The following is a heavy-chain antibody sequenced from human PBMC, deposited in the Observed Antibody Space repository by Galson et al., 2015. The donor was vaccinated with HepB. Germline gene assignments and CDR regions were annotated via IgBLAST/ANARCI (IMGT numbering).Heavy chain of an antibody. CDR2: TTPSGDNT. J-gene: IGHJ4*01. CDR1: GFPFSYYA. Sequence: SLRLSCAASGFPFSYYAMTWVRQAPGKGLEWVSATTPSGDNTYSADSLKGRFSISRDNSKNTVFLQMNSLRADDTAIYFCAKVFPEKTDGWYRQALYYFDSWGHGTWVTVSS. D-gene: IGHD6-19*01. CDR3: AKVFPEKTDGWYRQALYYFDS. V-gene: IGHV3-23*01.